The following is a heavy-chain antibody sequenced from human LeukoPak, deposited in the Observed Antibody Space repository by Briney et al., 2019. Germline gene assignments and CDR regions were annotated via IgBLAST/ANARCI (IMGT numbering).Heavy chain of an antibody. D-gene: IGHD6-13*01. Sequence: SVKVSCKASGGTFSSYTISWVRQAPGQGLEWMGRLIPILGIANYAQKFQGRVTITADRSTSTAYMELSSLRSEDTAVYYCARAGIAAAGPLYYYYGMDVWGQGTTVTVSS. J-gene: IGHJ6*02. CDR3: ARAGIAAAGPLYYYYGMDV. CDR1: GGTFSSYT. V-gene: IGHV1-69*02. CDR2: LIPILGIA.